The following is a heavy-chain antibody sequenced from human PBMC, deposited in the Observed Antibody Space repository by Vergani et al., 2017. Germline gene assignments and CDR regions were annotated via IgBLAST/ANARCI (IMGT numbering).Heavy chain of an antibody. CDR2: ISYDGSNK. Sequence: VQLVESGGGVVQPGRSLRLSCAASGFTFSSYAMHWVRQAPGKGLEWVAVISYDGSNKYYADSVKGRFTISRDNSKNTLYLQMNSLRAEDTAVYYCARDKLVGAAYFDYWGQGTLVTVSS. CDR1: GFTFSSYA. V-gene: IGHV3-30-3*01. D-gene: IGHD1-26*01. CDR3: ARDKLVGAAYFDY. J-gene: IGHJ4*02.